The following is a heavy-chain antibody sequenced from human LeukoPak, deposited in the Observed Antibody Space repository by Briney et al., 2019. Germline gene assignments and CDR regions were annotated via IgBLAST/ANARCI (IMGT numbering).Heavy chain of an antibody. J-gene: IGHJ4*02. CDR2: ISSSSTSI. V-gene: IGHV3-21*01. CDR1: GFLFSDFIDHT. CDR3: AREFSVVGNFDY. D-gene: IGHD2-21*01. Sequence: GGSLRLSCADSGFLFSDFIDHTMVWVRQAPGKGLEWVSYISSSSTSISYADSVRGRFSISRDNAQRSLYLHMNSLRGGDTAVYYCAREFSVVGNFDYWGQGTLVIVSS.